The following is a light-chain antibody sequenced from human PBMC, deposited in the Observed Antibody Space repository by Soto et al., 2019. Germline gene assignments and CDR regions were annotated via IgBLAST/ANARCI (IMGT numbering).Light chain of an antibody. CDR2: GAS. CDR1: QSVSSSY. V-gene: IGKV3-20*01. Sequence: EIVLTQSPGTLSLSPGERATLSCRASQSVSSSYLAWYQQKPGQAPSLLIYGASSRATGIPDRFSGSGSGTDFTLTISRLEPEDYAVYYYQQYDSSPRTFGQGTKVDIK. CDR3: QQYDSSPRT. J-gene: IGKJ1*01.